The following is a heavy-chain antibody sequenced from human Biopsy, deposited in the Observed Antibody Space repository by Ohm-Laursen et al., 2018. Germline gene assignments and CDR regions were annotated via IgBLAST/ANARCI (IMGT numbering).Heavy chain of an antibody. Sequence: SDTLSLTCPLSGDSITRSYRSWIRQTPGKGLEWIGYIHYTGHIRINPSLNSRATISVDTSKDQFSLKLSSLTAADTAIYYCARNRVDVVKVTTIGWNFDLWGRGTLVTVS. CDR1: GDSITRSY. CDR3: ARNRVDVVKVTTIGWNFDL. J-gene: IGHJ2*01. V-gene: IGHV4-59*08. D-gene: IGHD5-12*01. CDR2: IHYTGHI.